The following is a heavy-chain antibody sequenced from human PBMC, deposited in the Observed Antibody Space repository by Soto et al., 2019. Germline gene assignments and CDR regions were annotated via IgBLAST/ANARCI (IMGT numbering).Heavy chain of an antibody. J-gene: IGHJ4*02. CDR2: IYYSGST. Sequence: QLQLQESGPGLVKPSETLSLTCTVSVGSISSSSYYWGWIRQPPGKGLGWIGSIYYSGSTYYNPSLKSRVTISVDTSKNQFSLKLSSVTAADTAVYYCARPNYDILTGYYYWGQGTLVTVSS. V-gene: IGHV4-39*01. CDR1: VGSISSSSYY. CDR3: ARPNYDILTGYYY. D-gene: IGHD3-9*01.